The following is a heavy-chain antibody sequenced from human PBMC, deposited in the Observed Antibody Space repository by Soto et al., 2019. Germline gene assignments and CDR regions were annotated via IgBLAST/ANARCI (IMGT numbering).Heavy chain of an antibody. CDR2: ISGSGGST. CDR1: GFTFSSYA. Sequence: GGSLRLSCAASGFTFSSYAMSWVRQAPGKGLEWVSAISGSGGSTYYADSVKGRFTISRDNSKNTLYLQMNSLRAEDTAVYYCAKDPHPLWWRRVGPPDRRNWFDPWGQGTLVTVSS. J-gene: IGHJ5*02. D-gene: IGHD2-21*02. V-gene: IGHV3-23*01. CDR3: AKDPHPLWWRRVGPPDRRNWFDP.